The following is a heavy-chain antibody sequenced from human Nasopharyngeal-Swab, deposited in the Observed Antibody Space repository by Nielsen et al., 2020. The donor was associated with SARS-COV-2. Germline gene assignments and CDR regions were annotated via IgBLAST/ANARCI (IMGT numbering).Heavy chain of an antibody. D-gene: IGHD6-13*01. CDR1: GFTFSSYA. CDR2: ISGSGGST. V-gene: IGHV3-23*01. J-gene: IGHJ6*03. Sequence: GESLKISCAASGFTFSSYAMSWVRQAPGKGLEWVSAISGSGGSTYYADSVKGRFTISRDNSKNTLYLQMNSLRAEDTAVCYCAKEGSSSSWYYYYYYMDVWGKGTTVTVSS. CDR3: AKEGSSSSWYYYYYYMDV.